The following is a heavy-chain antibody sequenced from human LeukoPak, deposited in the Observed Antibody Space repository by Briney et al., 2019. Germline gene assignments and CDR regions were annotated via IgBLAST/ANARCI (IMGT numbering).Heavy chain of an antibody. Sequence: SETLSLTCTVSGGSISNYYWSWVRQPPGKELEWVGYIYHSGSTNYNPSLKSRVTISQDTYKNQFSLKLSSVTAADTAVYYCARNADDSSSYPYFDYWGQGTLVTVSS. V-gene: IGHV4-59*01. J-gene: IGHJ4*02. CDR3: ARNADDSSSYPYFDY. D-gene: IGHD3-22*01. CDR1: GGSISNYY. CDR2: IYHSGST.